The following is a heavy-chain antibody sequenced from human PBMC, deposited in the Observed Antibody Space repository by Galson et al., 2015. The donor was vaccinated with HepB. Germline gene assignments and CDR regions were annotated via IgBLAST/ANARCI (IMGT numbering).Heavy chain of an antibody. CDR1: GFTFSSYS. CDR2: ISSGSGTI. J-gene: IGHJ3*02. Sequence: SLRLSCAASGFTFSSYSMNWVRQAPGKGLEWVSYISSGSGTIYYADSVKGRVTISRDNVKNSPYLQMDSLRDEDTAVYYCARSRSSGRGSSDIWGQGTMVTVSS. D-gene: IGHD6-19*01. V-gene: IGHV3-48*02. CDR3: ARSRSSGRGSSDI.